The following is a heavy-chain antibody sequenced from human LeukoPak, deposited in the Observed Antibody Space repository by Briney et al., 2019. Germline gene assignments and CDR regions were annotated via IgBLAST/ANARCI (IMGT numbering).Heavy chain of an antibody. CDR1: GFTFSNYW. V-gene: IGHV3-7*05. J-gene: IGHJ3*02. Sequence: GGSLRLSCAASGFTFSNYWMSWVRQAPGKGLEWVANIKQDGSEKYYVDSVKGRFTISRDSAKNSLYLQMNSLRAEDTAVYYCTTTHDAFDIWGQGTMVTVSS. D-gene: IGHD1-1*01. CDR2: IKQDGSEK. CDR3: TTTHDAFDI.